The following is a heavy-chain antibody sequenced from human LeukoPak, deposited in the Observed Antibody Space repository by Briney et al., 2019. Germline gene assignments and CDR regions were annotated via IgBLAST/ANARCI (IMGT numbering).Heavy chain of an antibody. CDR1: GGTFSSYA. D-gene: IGHD1-1*01. CDR3: ARGKNWNYWEY. Sequence: AASVKVSCKASGGTFSSYAISWVRQAPGQRLEWMGGIIPIFGTANYAQKFQGRVTITTDESTSTAYMELSSLRSEDTAVYYCARGKNWNYWEYWGQGTLVTVSS. J-gene: IGHJ4*02. CDR2: IIPIFGTA. V-gene: IGHV1-69*05.